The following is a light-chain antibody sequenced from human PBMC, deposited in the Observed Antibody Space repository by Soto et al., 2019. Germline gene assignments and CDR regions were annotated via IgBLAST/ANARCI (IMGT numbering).Light chain of an antibody. V-gene: IGKV2-30*01. CDR1: QSLVYSDGIAY. CDR2: KAS. Sequence: DVVMTQSPLSLSVTPGQPASISCTSSQSLVYSDGIAYLSWFQQRPGQSPRRLIYKASNRDSGVPDRFSGSASGTDFTLQINRVEAEDVGIYFCMQGTPWPPTFGRGTRVEIK. J-gene: IGKJ1*01. CDR3: MQGTPWPPT.